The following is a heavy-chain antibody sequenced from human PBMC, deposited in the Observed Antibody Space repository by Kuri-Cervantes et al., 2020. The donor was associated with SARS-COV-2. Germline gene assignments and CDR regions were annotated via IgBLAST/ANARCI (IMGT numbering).Heavy chain of an antibody. D-gene: IGHD2-2*02. Sequence: SETLSLTCAVYGGSFSGYHWSWIRQPPGKGLEWIGYINYSGNTNYKPSLQSRVTISIDTSKNQFSLKLSSVTAADTAVYYCARHSGYCSSTSCYTPEYFDYWGQGTLVTVSS. CDR2: INYSGNT. CDR3: ARHSGYCSSTSCYTPEYFDY. J-gene: IGHJ4*02. CDR1: GGSFSGYH. V-gene: IGHV4-59*08.